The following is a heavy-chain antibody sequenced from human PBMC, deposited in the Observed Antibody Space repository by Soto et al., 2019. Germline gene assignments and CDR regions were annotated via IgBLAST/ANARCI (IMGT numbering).Heavy chain of an antibody. CDR3: ARGKSPGFN. CDR1: GGSLTTYY. CDR2: IFDNGNT. D-gene: IGHD3-3*01. Sequence: PETLSLTCTVSGGSLTTYYWGWIRQPPGKGLEWIGNIFDNGNTNYNPSLKSRVTISIDTSKNQFSLKLSSLTAADTAMYYCARGKSPGFNWGRGTLVTVSS. V-gene: IGHV4-59*01. J-gene: IGHJ4*02.